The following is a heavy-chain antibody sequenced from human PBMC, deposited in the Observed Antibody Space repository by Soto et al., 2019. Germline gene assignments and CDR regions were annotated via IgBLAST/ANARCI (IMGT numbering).Heavy chain of an antibody. J-gene: IGHJ4*02. Sequence: ASVKVSCKASGYTFTSYGISWVRQAPGQGLEWMGWISAYNGNTNYAQKLQGRVTMTTDTSTSTAYMELRSLRSDDTAVDYCAGSLYYYDSSGYLDYWGQGTLVTVSS. CDR3: AGSLYYYDSSGYLDY. D-gene: IGHD3-22*01. V-gene: IGHV1-18*04. CDR1: GYTFTSYG. CDR2: ISAYNGNT.